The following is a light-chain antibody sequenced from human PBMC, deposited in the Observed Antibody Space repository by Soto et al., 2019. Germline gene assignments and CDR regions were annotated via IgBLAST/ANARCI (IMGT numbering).Light chain of an antibody. V-gene: IGLV2-14*01. J-gene: IGLJ3*02. Sequence: QSALTQPASVSGSPGQTITISCTGTSSDVGGWDYVSWYQHHPGKAPKVMVYEVTNRPSGVSDRFSGSKSGNTASLSISGLQAEDEADYYCASFSSTNTGVFGGGTKVTVL. CDR1: SSDVGGWDY. CDR3: ASFSSTNTGV. CDR2: EVT.